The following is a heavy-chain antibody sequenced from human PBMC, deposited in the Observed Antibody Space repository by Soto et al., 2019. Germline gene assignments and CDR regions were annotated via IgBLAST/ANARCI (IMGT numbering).Heavy chain of an antibody. CDR1: GFLFSSYS. D-gene: IGHD1-26*01. CDR2: ISSSGVDI. CDR3: ATPLREWGDYYYYGMDV. V-gene: IGHV3-21*02. J-gene: IGHJ6*02. Sequence: EVQLMESGGGVVKPGGSLRLSCAASGFLFSSYSVNWVRQAPGKGLEWVASISSSGVDIYYGDSVKGRFTISRDNARNSLYLQMNSLRAEDTAVYYYATPLREWGDYYYYGMDVWGQGTTVTV.